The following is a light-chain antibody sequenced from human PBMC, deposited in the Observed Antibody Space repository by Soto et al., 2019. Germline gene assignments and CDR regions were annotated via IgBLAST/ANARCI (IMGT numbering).Light chain of an antibody. V-gene: IGKV1-27*01. CDR2: GAS. CDR1: QDINNY. CDR3: QKYNSAPLT. Sequence: DIQMTQSPSSLSASVGDRVTITCRASQDINNYLAWYQQKPGKVPKLLIYGASTLQSGVPSRFSGSGSGTDCTLTISSLQPEDVATYYCQKYNSAPLTFGGGTKVEIK. J-gene: IGKJ4*01.